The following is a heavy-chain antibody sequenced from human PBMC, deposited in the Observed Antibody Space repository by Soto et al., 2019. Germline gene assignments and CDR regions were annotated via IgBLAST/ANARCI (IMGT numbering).Heavy chain of an antibody. CDR3: AKGVNWGIVVVLIDY. V-gene: IGHV3-30*18. J-gene: IGHJ4*02. Sequence: GGSLRLSCAASGFTFSSYGMHWVRQAPGKGLEWVAVISYDGSNKYYADSVKGRFTISRDNSKNTLYLQMNSLRAEDTAVYYCAKGVNWGIVVVLIDYWGQGTLVTVSS. CDR1: GFTFSSYG. CDR2: ISYDGSNK. D-gene: IGHD3-22*01.